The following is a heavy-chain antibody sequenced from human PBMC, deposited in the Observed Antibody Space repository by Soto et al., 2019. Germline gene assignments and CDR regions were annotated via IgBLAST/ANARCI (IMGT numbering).Heavy chain of an antibody. J-gene: IGHJ6*02. V-gene: IGHV1-69*13. D-gene: IGHD2-2*02. CDR1: GGTFSSYA. CDR3: ARSRCGSSTSCYIGGMDV. CDR2: IIPIFGTA. Sequence: RASVKVSCKASGGTFSSYAISWVRQAPGQGLEWMGGIIPIFGTANYAQKFQGRVTITADESTSTAYMELSSLRSEDTAVYYCARSRCGSSTSCYIGGMDVWGQGTTVTVTS.